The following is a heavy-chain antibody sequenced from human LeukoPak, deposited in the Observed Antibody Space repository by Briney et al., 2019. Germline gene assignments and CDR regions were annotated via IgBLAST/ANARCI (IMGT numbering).Heavy chain of an antibody. D-gene: IGHD1-26*01. CDR3: ARIRRYRGAAFDI. CDR1: GGSFSGYY. CDR2: INHSGST. J-gene: IGHJ3*02. V-gene: IGHV4-34*01. Sequence: SETLSLTCAVYGGSFSGYYWSWIRQPPGKGLEWIGEINHSGSTNYNPSLKSRVTISVDTSKNQFSLKLSSVTAADTAVYYCARIRRYRGAAFDIWGQGTMVTVS.